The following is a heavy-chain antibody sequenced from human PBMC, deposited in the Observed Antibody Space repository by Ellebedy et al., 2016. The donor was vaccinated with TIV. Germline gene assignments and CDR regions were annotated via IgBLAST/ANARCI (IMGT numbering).Heavy chain of an antibody. CDR3: ASPGYYGPFDH. V-gene: IGHV3-23*01. CDR2: VSHSGGST. CDR1: GFTFSSYA. J-gene: IGHJ4*02. Sequence: PGGSLRLSCAASGFTFSSYAMSWVRQAPGKGLECVSIVSHSGGSTNYADSVKGRFTISRHSSKNMLYLQMNALTLEDTAVYYCASPGYYGPFDHWGRGTLVTVSS. D-gene: IGHD3-3*01.